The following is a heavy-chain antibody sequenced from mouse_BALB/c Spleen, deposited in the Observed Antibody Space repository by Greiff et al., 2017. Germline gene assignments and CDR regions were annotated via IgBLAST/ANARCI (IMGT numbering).Heavy chain of an antibody. CDR2: ISYSGST. D-gene: IGHD2-1*01. J-gene: IGHJ4*01. V-gene: IGHV3-2*02. CDR1: GYSITSDYA. CDR3: AIYLDYAMDY. Sequence: EVKLVESGPGLVKPSQSLSLTCTVTGYSITSDYAWNWIRQFPGNKLEWMGYISYSGSTSYNPSLKSRISITRDTSKNQFFLQLNSVTTEDTATYYCAIYLDYAMDYWGQGTSVTVSS.